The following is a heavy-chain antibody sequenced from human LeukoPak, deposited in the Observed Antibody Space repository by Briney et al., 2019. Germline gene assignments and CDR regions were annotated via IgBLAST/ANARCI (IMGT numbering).Heavy chain of an antibody. CDR3: ARALTRGIAAGIGY. D-gene: IGHD6-13*01. J-gene: IGHJ4*02. Sequence: SETLSLTCAVYGGSFSGYYWSWIRQPPGKGPEWIGEINHSGSTNYNPSLKSRVTISVDTSKNQFSLKLSSVTAADTAVYYCARALTRGIAAGIGYWGQGTLVTVSS. CDR2: INHSGST. V-gene: IGHV4-34*01. CDR1: GGSFSGYY.